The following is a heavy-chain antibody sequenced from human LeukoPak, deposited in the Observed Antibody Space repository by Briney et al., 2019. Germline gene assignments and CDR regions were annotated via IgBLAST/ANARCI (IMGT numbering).Heavy chain of an antibody. V-gene: IGHV3-7*01. CDR1: GFTFSTSW. J-gene: IGHJ4*02. Sequence: GGSLRLSCTASGFTFSTSWMSWVRQAPGKGLEWLANIKQDGSDKYYVDSVKGRFTISRDNAKNSLYLQMNSLRVEDTAVYSCARGGNFLVYWGQGTLVTVSS. CDR3: ARGGNFLVY. D-gene: IGHD1-1*01. CDR2: IKQDGSDK.